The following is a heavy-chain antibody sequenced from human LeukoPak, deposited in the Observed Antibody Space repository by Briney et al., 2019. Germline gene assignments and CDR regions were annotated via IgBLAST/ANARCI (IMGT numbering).Heavy chain of an antibody. CDR1: GFTFSSYS. CDR3: ERFAGDNY. D-gene: IGHD3-10*01. CDR2: IYSDDTNV. J-gene: IGHJ4*02. V-gene: IGHV3-48*02. Sequence: PGGSLRLSCAASGFTFSSYSMNWVRQAPGRGLEWVSYIYSDDTNVQYADSVKGRFTISRDNAKNALYLQMNSLREEDTAVYYCERFAGDNYWGQGTLVTVSS.